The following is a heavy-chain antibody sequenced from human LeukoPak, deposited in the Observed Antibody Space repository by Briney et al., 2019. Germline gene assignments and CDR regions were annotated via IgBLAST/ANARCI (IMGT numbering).Heavy chain of an antibody. J-gene: IGHJ3*02. CDR3: EGVHYDFWSGSTRRAFDI. CDR1: GGTFSSYA. V-gene: IGHV1-69*01. CDR2: IIPIFGTA. D-gene: IGHD3-3*01. Sequence: GASVKVSCKASGGTFSSYAISWVRQAPGQGLEWMGGIIPIFGTANYAQKFQGRVTITADESTSTAYMELSSLRSEDTAVYYCEGVHYDFWSGSTRRAFDIWGQGTMVTVSS.